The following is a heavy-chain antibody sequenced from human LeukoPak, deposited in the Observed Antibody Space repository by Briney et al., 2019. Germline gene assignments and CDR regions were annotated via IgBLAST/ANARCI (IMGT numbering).Heavy chain of an antibody. CDR3: AKDQNGYNKPVDY. CDR1: GLTLINCA. V-gene: IGHV3-23*01. J-gene: IGHJ4*02. D-gene: IGHD3-10*01. CDR2: ISGSGAYT. Sequence: HTGRSLRLSCAPSGLTLINCAVNSVRQAPGKGLEWVSSISGSGAYTHYADSVKGRFTISRDNSKDTVSLQMNSLRAEDTAIYFCAKDQNGYNKPVDYWGQGTLVIVSS.